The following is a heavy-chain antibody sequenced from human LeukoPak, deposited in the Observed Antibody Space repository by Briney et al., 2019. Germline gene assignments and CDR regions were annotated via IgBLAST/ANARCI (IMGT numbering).Heavy chain of an antibody. J-gene: IGHJ4*02. CDR3: ARGARAEQQLVPIDY. Sequence: ASVKVSCKASGYTFTSYGISWVRQAPGQGLEWMGWISAYNGNTNYAQKLQGRVTTTTDTSTSTAYMELRSLRSDDTAVYYCARGARAEQQLVPIDYWGQGTLVTVSS. D-gene: IGHD6-13*01. CDR1: GYTFTSYG. V-gene: IGHV1-18*01. CDR2: ISAYNGNT.